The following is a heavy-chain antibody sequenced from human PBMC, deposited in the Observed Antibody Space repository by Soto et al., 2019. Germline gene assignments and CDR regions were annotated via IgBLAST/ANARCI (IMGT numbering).Heavy chain of an antibody. Sequence: GGSLRLSCAASGFTFSSYAMHWVRQAPGKGLGWVAVISYDGSNKYYADSVKGRFTISRDNSKNTLYLQMNSLRAEDTAVYYCAGYCSGGSCEYYYYYGMDVWGQGTTVTVSS. CDR2: ISYDGSNK. J-gene: IGHJ6*02. CDR3: AGYCSGGSCEYYYYYGMDV. CDR1: GFTFSSYA. D-gene: IGHD2-15*01. V-gene: IGHV3-30-3*01.